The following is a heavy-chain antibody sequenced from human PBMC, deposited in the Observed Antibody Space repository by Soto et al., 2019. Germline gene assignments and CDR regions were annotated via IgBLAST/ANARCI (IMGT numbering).Heavy chain of an antibody. V-gene: IGHV1-18*04. CDR2: ISAYNGNT. Sequence: GASVKVSCKASGYTFTSYSFAWVRQAPGQGLEWMGGISAYNGNTNYAQKFQGRITMTTDTSTSTAYMELRSLRSDDSAVYYCARRKRGVVGPAAYYHYVMDVWGQGTSVTASS. J-gene: IGHJ6*02. CDR3: ARRKRGVVGPAAYYHYVMDV. CDR1: GYTFTSYS. D-gene: IGHD2-2*01.